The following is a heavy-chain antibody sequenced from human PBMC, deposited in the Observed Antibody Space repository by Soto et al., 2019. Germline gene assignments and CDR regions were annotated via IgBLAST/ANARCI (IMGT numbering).Heavy chain of an antibody. Sequence: QVQLVESGGGVVQPGRSLRLSCAASGFTFSSYAMHWVRQAPGKGLEWVAVISYDGSNKYYADSVKGRFTISRDNSKNTLYLQMNSLRVEDTGVYYCARAIPHRIVVVVLDYWGQGTLVTVSS. J-gene: IGHJ4*02. CDR3: ARAIPHRIVVVVLDY. V-gene: IGHV3-30-3*01. D-gene: IGHD2-15*01. CDR1: GFTFSSYA. CDR2: ISYDGSNK.